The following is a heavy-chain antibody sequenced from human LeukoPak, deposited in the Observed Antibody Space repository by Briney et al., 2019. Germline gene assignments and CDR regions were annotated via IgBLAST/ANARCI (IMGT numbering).Heavy chain of an antibody. CDR2: ISGSGDNT. J-gene: IGHJ4*02. D-gene: IGHD2-21*02. CDR1: GFTFSSYA. V-gene: IGHV3-23*01. Sequence: PGGSLRLSCAASGFTFSSYAMSWVRQAPGKGLEWVSAISGSGDNTYYADSVKGRFTISRDISKNRLYLQMNSLRAEDTAIYYCAKDRGVTPIPFDYWGQGTLVTVSS. CDR3: AKDRGVTPIPFDY.